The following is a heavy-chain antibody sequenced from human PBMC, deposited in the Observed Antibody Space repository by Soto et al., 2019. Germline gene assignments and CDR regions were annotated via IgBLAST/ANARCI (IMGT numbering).Heavy chain of an antibody. CDR2: IKSKTDGGTT. Sequence: GGSLRLSCAASGFTFSNAWMNWVRQAPGKGLEWVGRIKSKTDGGTTDYAAPVKGRFTISRDDSKNTLYLQMNSLKTEDTAVYYCTTLHRGDGITMIVVASPFDYWGQGTLVTVSS. CDR1: GFTFSNAW. D-gene: IGHD3-22*01. J-gene: IGHJ4*02. V-gene: IGHV3-15*07. CDR3: TTLHRGDGITMIVVASPFDY.